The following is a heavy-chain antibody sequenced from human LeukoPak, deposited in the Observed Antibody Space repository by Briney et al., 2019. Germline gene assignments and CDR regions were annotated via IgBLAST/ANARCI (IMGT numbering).Heavy chain of an antibody. J-gene: IGHJ3*02. D-gene: IGHD1-26*01. CDR1: GYSFTSYW. CDR2: IYPGDSDT. Sequence: GESLKISCKGSGYSFTSYWIGWVRQMPGKGLEWMGIIYPGDSDTRYSPSFQGQVTISADKSISTAYLQWSSLKASDTAMYYCATQWGNPWELYSSGAFDIWGQGTMVTVSS. V-gene: IGHV5-51*01. CDR3: ATQWGNPWELYSSGAFDI.